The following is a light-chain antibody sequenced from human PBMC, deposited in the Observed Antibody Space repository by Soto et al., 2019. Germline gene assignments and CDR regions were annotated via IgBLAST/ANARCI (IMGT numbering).Light chain of an antibody. CDR2: EDS. J-gene: IGLJ3*02. CDR3: QVWESYSDVP. CDR1: NIGIRS. V-gene: IGLV3-21*02. Sequence: SYELTQPPSLSVAPGQTATITCVGDNIGIRSVHWYQQRPGHAPVLVLYEDSDRPSGIPDRFSGSNSGNTATLTISRVEAGDEADYYCQVWESYSDVPFGGGTKVTVL.